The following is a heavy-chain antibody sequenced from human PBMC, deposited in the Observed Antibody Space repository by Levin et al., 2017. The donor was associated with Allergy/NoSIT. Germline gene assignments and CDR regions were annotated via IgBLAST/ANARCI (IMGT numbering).Heavy chain of an antibody. CDR2: IYSGGST. J-gene: IGHJ6*03. CDR1: GFTVSSNY. D-gene: IGHD3-10*01. V-gene: IGHV3-53*01. Sequence: GGSLRLSCAASGFTVSSNYMSWVRQAPGKGLEWVSVIYSGGSTYYADSVKGRFTISRDNSKNTLYLQMNSLRAEDTAVYYCARDGTMVQGASGGDYYYYYMDVWGKGTTVTVSS. CDR3: ARDGTMVQGASGGDYYYYYMDV.